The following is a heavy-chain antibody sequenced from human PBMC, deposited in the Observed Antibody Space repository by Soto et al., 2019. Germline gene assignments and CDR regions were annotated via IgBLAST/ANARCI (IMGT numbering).Heavy chain of an antibody. Sequence: WRSLRLSCAAPGCTCGNYAMHWVRQAPGKGLEWVAVISYDGSNKYYADSVKGRFTISRDNSKNTLYLQMNSLRAEDTAVYYCAKDLVVKDYYGMDVWGQGTTVTSP. CDR3: AKDLVVKDYYGMDV. V-gene: IGHV3-30-3*01. D-gene: IGHD2-8*02. J-gene: IGHJ6*02. CDR2: ISYDGSNK. CDR1: GCTCGNYA.